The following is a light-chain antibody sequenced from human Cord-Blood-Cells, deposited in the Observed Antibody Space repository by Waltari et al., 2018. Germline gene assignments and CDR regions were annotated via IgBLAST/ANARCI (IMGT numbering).Light chain of an antibody. CDR2: EVS. CDR3: SSYAGSNNVV. Sequence: QSALTQPPSASGSPGQSVTIHCTGTSSAVGGYNYVSWYQQHPGKAPKLMIYEVSKRPSGVPDRFSGSTSGNTASLTVSGHQAEYEADYYCSSYAGSNNVVFGGGTKLSVL. V-gene: IGLV2-8*01. J-gene: IGLJ2*01. CDR1: SSAVGGYNY.